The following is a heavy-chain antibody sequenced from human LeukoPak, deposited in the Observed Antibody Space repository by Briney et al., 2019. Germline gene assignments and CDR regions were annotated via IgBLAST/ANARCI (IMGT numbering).Heavy chain of an antibody. Sequence: PSETLTLPCTVSGYSISSGYYWGWIRQPPGNGLDWIGSIYDSGSIYYNPSLKSRVTISVDTSKNQFSLKMSSVTAADTAVYYCAREAGFVVEAAAPFDYWGQGKWVTVSS. D-gene: IGHD2-2*01. J-gene: IGHJ4*02. CDR2: IYDSGSI. V-gene: IGHV4-38-2*02. CDR3: AREAGFVVEAAAPFDY. CDR1: GYSISSGYY.